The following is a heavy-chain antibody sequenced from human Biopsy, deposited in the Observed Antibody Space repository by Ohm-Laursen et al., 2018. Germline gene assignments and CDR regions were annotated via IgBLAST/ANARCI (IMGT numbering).Heavy chain of an antibody. CDR2: ISASGNHI. J-gene: IGHJ4*02. CDR3: ARDGEAKYCKHGVCPSDF. CDR1: GITFRTYA. Sequence: SLRLSCSAFGITFRTYAMHWVRQAPGKGLEWVSSISASGNHIYYTDSVKGRFTVSRDNGKNSVYLQMNSLRVEDTAVYYCARDGEAKYCKHGVCPSDFWGQGTLVTVSS. V-gene: IGHV3-21*01. D-gene: IGHD2-8*01.